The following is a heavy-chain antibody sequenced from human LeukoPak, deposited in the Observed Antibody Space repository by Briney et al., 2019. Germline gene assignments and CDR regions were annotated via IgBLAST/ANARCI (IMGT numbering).Heavy chain of an antibody. Sequence: GGSLRLSCAASGFTFSNYNMNWVRQAPGKGLEWVSSISSSSSYRYYADSVKGRFTISRDNAKNSLFLQMSGLRVEDTAVFYCARMGDYYVFDYWGQGTLVTVSS. V-gene: IGHV3-21*01. D-gene: IGHD3-22*01. CDR3: ARMGDYYVFDY. CDR1: GFTFSNYN. CDR2: ISSSSSYR. J-gene: IGHJ4*02.